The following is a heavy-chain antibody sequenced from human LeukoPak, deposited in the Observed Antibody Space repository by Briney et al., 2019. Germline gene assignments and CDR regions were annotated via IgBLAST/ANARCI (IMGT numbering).Heavy chain of an antibody. J-gene: IGHJ4*02. V-gene: IGHV4-59*12. CDR3: ARGLGSSSGY. CDR2: IYYSGST. D-gene: IGHD6-6*01. Sequence: PSETLSLTCTVSGGSISSYYWSWIRQPPGKGLEWIGYIYYSGSTNYNPSLKSRVTISVDTSKNQFSLKLSSVTAADTAVYYRARGLGSSSGYWGQGTLVTVSS. CDR1: GGSISSYY.